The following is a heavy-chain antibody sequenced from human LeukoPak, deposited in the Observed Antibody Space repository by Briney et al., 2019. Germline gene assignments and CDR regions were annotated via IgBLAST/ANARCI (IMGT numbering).Heavy chain of an antibody. Sequence: ASVKVSCKASGYTFTSSDMQCVRQAPGQGLEWMGCINPNSGDTTYAQKFQGRVTMTRDTSISTAYMELSSLRSDDTTVYYCAGECNIGSCIPYWGQGTLVTVSS. V-gene: IGHV1-2*02. CDR1: GYTFTSSD. CDR3: AGECNIGSCIPY. J-gene: IGHJ4*02. CDR2: INPNSGDT. D-gene: IGHD1-26*01.